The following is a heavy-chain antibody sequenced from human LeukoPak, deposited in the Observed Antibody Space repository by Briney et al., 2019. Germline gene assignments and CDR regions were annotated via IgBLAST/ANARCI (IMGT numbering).Heavy chain of an antibody. CDR1: DGSISSYY. J-gene: IGHJ5*02. D-gene: IGHD3-22*01. V-gene: IGHV4-4*07. CDR2: IYSSGST. CDR3: ARDRYDSVYNWFDP. Sequence: SSETLSLTCTVSDGSISSYYRSWIRQPAGKGLEWIGRIYSSGSTNYNPSLKSRVTMSVDTSKNQFSLKLSSVTAADTAVYYCARDRYDSVYNWFDPWGQGTLVTVSS.